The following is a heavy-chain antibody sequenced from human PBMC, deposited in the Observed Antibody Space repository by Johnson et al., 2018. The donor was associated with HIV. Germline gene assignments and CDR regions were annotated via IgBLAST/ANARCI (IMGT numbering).Heavy chain of an antibody. CDR2: IGTAGDT. V-gene: IGHV3-13*01. D-gene: IGHD4-17*01. J-gene: IGHJ3*02. CDR3: ARSGRGTLTTVPDAFDI. Sequence: VQLVESGGDWVQPGGSLRHSCAASGFTFSIYDMHWVRQPTGKGLEWVSAIGTAGDTYYAASVRGRFTISRENAKNSLDLQMNSLRAGDPAVYYCARSGRGTLTTVPDAFDIWGQGTMVTVSS. CDR1: GFTFSIYD.